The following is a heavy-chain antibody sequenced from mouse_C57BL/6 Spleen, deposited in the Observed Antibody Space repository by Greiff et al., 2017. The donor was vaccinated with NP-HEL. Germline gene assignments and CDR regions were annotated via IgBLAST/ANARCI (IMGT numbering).Heavy chain of an antibody. Sequence: QVQLQQPGAELVKPGASVKLSCKASGYTFTSYWMQWVKQRPGQGLEWIGEIDPSDSYPNYNQKFKGKATLTVDTSSSTAYMQLSSLTSEDSAVYYCARSGITTVNYAMDYWGQGTSVTVSS. D-gene: IGHD1-1*01. CDR1: GYTFTSYW. CDR3: ARSGITTVNYAMDY. V-gene: IGHV1-50*01. J-gene: IGHJ4*01. CDR2: IDPSDSYP.